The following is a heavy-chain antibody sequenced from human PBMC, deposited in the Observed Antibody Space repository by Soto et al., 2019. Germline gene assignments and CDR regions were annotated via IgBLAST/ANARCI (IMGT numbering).Heavy chain of an antibody. Sequence: QVQLVQSRAEVKKPGSSVKVSCKASGGTFSSYAISWARQAPGQGLEWMGGIIPIFGTANYAQKFQGRVTITADESTSTAYMELSSLRSEDTAVYYCARTVVVPAAIANYYYGMDVWGQGTTVTVSS. J-gene: IGHJ6*02. CDR2: IIPIFGTA. CDR3: ARTVVVPAAIANYYYGMDV. CDR1: GGTFSSYA. V-gene: IGHV1-69*01. D-gene: IGHD2-2*02.